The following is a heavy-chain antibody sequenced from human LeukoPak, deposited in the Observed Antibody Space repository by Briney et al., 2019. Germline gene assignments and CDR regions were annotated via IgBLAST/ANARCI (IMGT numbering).Heavy chain of an antibody. J-gene: IGHJ5*02. Sequence: SETLSLTCAVYGGSFSGYYWSWIRQPPGKGLEWIGEINHSGSTNYNPSLKSRVTISVDTSKNQFSLKLSSVTAADTAVYYCARGARYFDWLSPWGRGTLVTVSS. CDR2: INHSGST. CDR3: ARGARYFDWLSP. V-gene: IGHV4-34*01. D-gene: IGHD3-9*01. CDR1: GGSFSGYY.